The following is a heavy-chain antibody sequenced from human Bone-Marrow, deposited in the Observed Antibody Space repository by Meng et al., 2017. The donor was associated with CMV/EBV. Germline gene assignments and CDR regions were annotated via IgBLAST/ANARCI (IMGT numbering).Heavy chain of an antibody. Sequence: GGSLRLSCAASGFTFSSYSMNWVRQAPGKGPEWVSYISSSSSTIYYADSVKGRFTISRDNAKNSLYLQMNSLRAEDTAVYYCARKDDFWSGYLSPSDAFDIWGQGTMVTVSS. CDR2: ISSSSSTI. CDR1: GFTFSSYS. D-gene: IGHD3-3*01. V-gene: IGHV3-48*04. CDR3: ARKDDFWSGYLSPSDAFDI. J-gene: IGHJ3*02.